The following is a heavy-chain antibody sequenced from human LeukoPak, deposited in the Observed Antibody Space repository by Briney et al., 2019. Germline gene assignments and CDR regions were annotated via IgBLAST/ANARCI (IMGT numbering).Heavy chain of an antibody. Sequence: ASVKVSCKASGGTFSSYAISWVRQAPGQGLEWMGRIIPILGIANYAQKFQGRVTITADKSTSTAYMELSSLRSEDTAVYYCATIPTHDYGEYGDAFDIWGQGTLVTVSS. CDR2: IIPILGIA. D-gene: IGHD4-17*01. CDR1: GGTFSSYA. V-gene: IGHV1-69*04. J-gene: IGHJ3*02. CDR3: ATIPTHDYGEYGDAFDI.